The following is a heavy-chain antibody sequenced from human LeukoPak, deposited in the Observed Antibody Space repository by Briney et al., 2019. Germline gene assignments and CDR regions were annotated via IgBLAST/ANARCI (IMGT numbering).Heavy chain of an antibody. V-gene: IGHV4-39*01. CDR2: IYYSGST. Sequence: TSETLSLTCTVSGGSFSSSSYSWGWIRQPPGKGLEWIGSIYYSGSTYYNPSLKSRVTISVDTSKNQSSLKLSSVTAADTAVYYCARSDCSSTSCYAFDIWGQGTMVTVSS. CDR1: GGSFSSSSYS. D-gene: IGHD2-2*01. CDR3: ARSDCSSTSCYAFDI. J-gene: IGHJ3*02.